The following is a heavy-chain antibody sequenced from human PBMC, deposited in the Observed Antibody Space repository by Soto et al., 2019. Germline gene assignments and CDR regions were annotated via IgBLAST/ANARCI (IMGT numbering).Heavy chain of an antibody. CDR2: ISAYNGNT. Sequence: QVQLVQSGAEVKKPGASVKVSCKASGYTFTSYGISWVRQAPGQGLEWMGWISAYNGNTTYAQKLQGRVTMTTDTSTSTADMELRSLRSDATAVYYCARDRGAYGMDVWGQGTTVTVSS. V-gene: IGHV1-18*01. CDR3: ARDRGAYGMDV. J-gene: IGHJ6*02. CDR1: GYTFTSYG.